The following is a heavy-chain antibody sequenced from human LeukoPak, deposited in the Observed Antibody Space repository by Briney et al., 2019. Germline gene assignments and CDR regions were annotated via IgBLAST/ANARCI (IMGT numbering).Heavy chain of an antibody. V-gene: IGHV3-23*01. J-gene: IGHJ4*02. D-gene: IGHD3-10*01. CDR2: IRESGGGT. Sequence: GGSLRLSCVVSGITVSNYDMSWVRQAPGKGLEWVSGIRESGGGTNYAASEKGRFTISRDNAKYTVYLQMNSLRAEDTAVYFCAKRGIVIRGVLIMGFHKAAYYFDNWGQGILVTVAS. CDR1: GITVSNYD. CDR3: AKRGIVIRGVLIMGFHKAAYYFDN.